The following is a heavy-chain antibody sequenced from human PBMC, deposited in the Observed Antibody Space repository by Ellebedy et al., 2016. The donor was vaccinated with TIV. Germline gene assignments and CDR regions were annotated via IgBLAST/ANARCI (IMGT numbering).Heavy chain of an antibody. V-gene: IGHV3-30*03. Sequence: PGGSLRLSCTASGFTFNTYDMHWVRQAPGKGLEWVTSLSYDGWTEYYAERVRGRFTVTRDNPRNTLDLQMKSLRDEDTGVYFCARGRGGRGAERYDVMDVWGQGITVSVS. CDR1: GFTFNTYD. CDR3: ARGRGGRGAERYDVMDV. D-gene: IGHD3-10*01. J-gene: IGHJ6*02. CDR2: LSYDGWTE.